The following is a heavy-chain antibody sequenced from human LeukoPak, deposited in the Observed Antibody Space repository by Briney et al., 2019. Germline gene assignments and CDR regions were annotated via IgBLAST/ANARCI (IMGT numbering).Heavy chain of an antibody. D-gene: IGHD5-18*01. CDR1: GFTFSSYG. V-gene: IGHV3-30*18. J-gene: IGHJ4*02. CDR3: AKDAVDTAMVTTFMYYFDY. CDR2: ISYDGSNK. Sequence: GSLRLSCAASGFTFSSYGMHWVRQAPGKGLEWVAVISYDGSNKYYADSVKGRFTISRDNSKNTLYLQMNSLRAEDTAVYYCAKDAVDTAMVTTFMYYFDYWGQGTLVTVSS.